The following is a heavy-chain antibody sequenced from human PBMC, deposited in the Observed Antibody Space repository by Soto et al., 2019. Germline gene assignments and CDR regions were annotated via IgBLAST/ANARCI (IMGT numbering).Heavy chain of an antibody. CDR2: IYYSGST. CDR3: ARGGPSSKWLDP. CDR1: WGYSAGLRCC. V-gene: IGHV4-31*03. J-gene: IGHJ5*02. Sequence: TLRLRYTVAWGYSAGLRCCWIMNSQHPGKGLEWIGYIYYSGSTYYNPSLKSRVTISVDTSKNQFSLKLTSLTATDTAVYYCARGGPSSKWLDPWGQGTLVTVSS.